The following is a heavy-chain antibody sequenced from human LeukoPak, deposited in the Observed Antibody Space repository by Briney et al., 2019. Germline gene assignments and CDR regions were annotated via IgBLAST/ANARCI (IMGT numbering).Heavy chain of an antibody. CDR2: IYASGST. CDR3: ARADGWYYFDY. J-gene: IGHJ4*02. D-gene: IGHD6-19*01. Sequence: PSETLSLTCTVSGGSISNWYWTWIWQPAGKGLEWIGRIYASGSTDYNPSLKSRVTMSVDRSKNQFSLKLSSVTAADTAVYYCARADGWYYFDYWGQGTLVTVSS. V-gene: IGHV4-4*07. CDR1: GGSISNWY.